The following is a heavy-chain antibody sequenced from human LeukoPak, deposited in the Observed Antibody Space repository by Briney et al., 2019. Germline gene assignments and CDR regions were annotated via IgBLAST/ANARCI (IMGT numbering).Heavy chain of an antibody. CDR1: GYSISSGYY. J-gene: IGHJ4*02. CDR2: IYHSGST. D-gene: IGHD1-26*01. CDR3: ARHSGSYWY. V-gene: IGHV4-38-2*02. Sequence: SETLSLTCTVSGYSISSGYYWGWIRQPPGKGLEWIGSIYHSGSTYYNPSLKSRVTISVDTSKNQFSLNLTSVTAADTAVYYCARHSGSYWYWGQGTLVTVSS.